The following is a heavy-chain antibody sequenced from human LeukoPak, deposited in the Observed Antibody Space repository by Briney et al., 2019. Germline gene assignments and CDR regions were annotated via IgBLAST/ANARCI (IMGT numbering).Heavy chain of an antibody. CDR3: ARIGVVVVAATSYYYYYYMDV. D-gene: IGHD2-15*01. J-gene: IGHJ6*03. V-gene: IGHV4-59*01. CDR2: IYYSGSN. CDR1: GCSISSYY. Sequence: PSETLSLTCTVSGCSISSYYWSWIRQPPGKGLEWLGYIYYSGSNNYNPSLKSGATISVDTSKNQSSLKLSSVTAADTAVYYCARIGVVVVAATSYYYYYYMDVWGKGTTVTVSS.